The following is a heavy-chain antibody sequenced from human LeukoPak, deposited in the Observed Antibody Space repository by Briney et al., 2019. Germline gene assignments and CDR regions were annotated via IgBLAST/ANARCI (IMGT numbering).Heavy chain of an antibody. V-gene: IGHV1-69*13. D-gene: IGHD1-26*01. CDR3: AGAPYSGSYNWFDP. CDR1: GYTFSTYP. Sequence: SVKVSCKASGYTFSTYPLNWVRQAPGQGLEWMGGIIPIFGTANYAQKFQGRVTITADESTSTAYMELSSLRSEDTAVYYCAGAPYSGSYNWFDPWGQGTLVTVSS. J-gene: IGHJ5*02. CDR2: IIPIFGTA.